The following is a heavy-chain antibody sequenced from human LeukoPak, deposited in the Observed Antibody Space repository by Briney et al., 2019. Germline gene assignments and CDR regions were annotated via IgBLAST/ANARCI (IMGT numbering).Heavy chain of an antibody. V-gene: IGHV4-61*01. CDR2: IYYSGST. CDR1: GASVSSGSYY. Sequence: PSETLSLTCTVSGASVSSGSYYWSWIRQPPGKGLEWIGYIYYSGSTKYNPSLKSRVTISADTSKNQFSLKLSSVTAADTAVYYCARTIFGVVGSFHFDYWGQGTLVTVSS. CDR3: ARTIFGVVGSFHFDY. D-gene: IGHD3-3*01. J-gene: IGHJ4*02.